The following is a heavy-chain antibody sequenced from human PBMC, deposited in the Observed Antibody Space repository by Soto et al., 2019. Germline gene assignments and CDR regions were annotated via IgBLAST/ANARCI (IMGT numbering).Heavy chain of an antibody. V-gene: IGHV3-21*01. J-gene: IGHJ5*02. CDR1: GFTFSRYS. CDR3: ARGSAAAGMHWFGP. Sequence: GGSLRLSCAASGFTFSRYSMNWVRQAPGKGLEWVSSISSSSYIYYADSVKCLFSISRDNARNSLYMQMNSLRAEDTAVYYCARGSAAAGMHWFGPWGQGTLLTVSS. CDR2: ISSSSYI. D-gene: IGHD6-13*01.